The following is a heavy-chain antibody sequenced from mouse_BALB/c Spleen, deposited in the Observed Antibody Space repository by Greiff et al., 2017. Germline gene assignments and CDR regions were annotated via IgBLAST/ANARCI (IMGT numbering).Heavy chain of an antibody. V-gene: IGHV14-4*02. CDR3: FASYRGSMDY. D-gene: IGHD2-12*01. J-gene: IGHJ4*01. Sequence: VQLQQSGAELVRSGASVKLSCTASGFNIKDYYMHWVKQRPEQGLEWIGWIDPENGDTEYAPKFQGKATMTADTSSNTAYLQLSSLTSEDTAVYYCFASYRGSMDYWGQGTSVTVSS. CDR1: GFNIKDYY. CDR2: IDPENGDT.